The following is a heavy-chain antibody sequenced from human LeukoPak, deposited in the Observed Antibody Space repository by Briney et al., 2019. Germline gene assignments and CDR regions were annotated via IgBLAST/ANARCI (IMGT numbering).Heavy chain of an antibody. CDR1: GYTFTSYG. V-gene: IGHV1-18*01. CDR2: ISAYNGNT. Sequence: VASVNVSCKASGYTFTSYGISWVRQAPGQGLEWMGWISAYNGNTNYAQKLQGRVTMTTDTSTSTAYMELRSLRSDDTAVYYCARGLYSSGWYEDDYWGQGTLVTVSS. CDR3: ARGLYSSGWYEDDY. D-gene: IGHD6-19*01. J-gene: IGHJ4*02.